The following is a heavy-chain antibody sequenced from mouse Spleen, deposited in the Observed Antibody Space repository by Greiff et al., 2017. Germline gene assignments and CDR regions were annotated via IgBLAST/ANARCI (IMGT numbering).Heavy chain of an antibody. CDR1: GFAFSSYD. J-gene: IGHJ1*01. CDR2: ISSGGGST. D-gene: IGHD1-1*01. CDR3: ARITTVVDWYFDV. Sequence: EVKLMESGGGLVKPGGSLKLSCAASGFAFSSYDMSWVRQTPEKRLEWVAYISSGGGSTYYPDTVKGRFTISRDNAKNNLYLQMSSLKSEDTAMYYCARITTVVDWYFDVWGAGTTVTVSS. V-gene: IGHV5-12-1*01.